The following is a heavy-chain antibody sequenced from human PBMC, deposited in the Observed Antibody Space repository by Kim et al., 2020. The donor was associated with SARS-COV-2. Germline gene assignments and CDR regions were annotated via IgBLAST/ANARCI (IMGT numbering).Heavy chain of an antibody. J-gene: IGHJ4*02. Sequence: GGSLRLSCAASGFTFSSYGIHWVRQAPGKGLEWVAVIWYDGSNKYYADSVKGRFTISRDNSKNTLYLQMNSLRAEDTAVYYCARDGRDYGGGFDYWGQGTLVTVSS. CDR1: GFTFSSYG. V-gene: IGHV3-33*01. CDR2: IWYDGSNK. D-gene: IGHD4-17*01. CDR3: ARDGRDYGGGFDY.